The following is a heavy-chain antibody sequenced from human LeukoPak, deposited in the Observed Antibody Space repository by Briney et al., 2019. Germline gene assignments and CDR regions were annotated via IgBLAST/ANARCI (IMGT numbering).Heavy chain of an antibody. D-gene: IGHD2-8*01. CDR3: ARRPNLDY. CDR1: GYTFTSDW. Sequence: GESLKLSCRASGYTFTSDWIAWVRQMPGKGLEWMGIIYPGDSDTRYSPSFQGQVTISADKSISTAYLQWSSLRASDTAMYYCARRPNLDYWGQGTLVTVSS. CDR2: IYPGDSDT. V-gene: IGHV5-51*01. J-gene: IGHJ4*02.